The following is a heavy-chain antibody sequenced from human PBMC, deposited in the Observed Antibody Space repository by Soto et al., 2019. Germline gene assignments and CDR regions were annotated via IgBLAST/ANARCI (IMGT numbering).Heavy chain of an antibody. V-gene: IGHV3-30-3*01. J-gene: IGHJ5*02. CDR3: AREGGWETNWFDP. Sequence: GALRLSCAASGFTFSSYAMHWVRQAPGKGLEWVAVISYDGSNKYYADSVKGRFTISRDNSKNTLYLQMNSLRAEDTAVYYCAREGGWETNWFDPWGQGTLVTVSS. D-gene: IGHD1-26*01. CDR1: GFTFSSYA. CDR2: ISYDGSNK.